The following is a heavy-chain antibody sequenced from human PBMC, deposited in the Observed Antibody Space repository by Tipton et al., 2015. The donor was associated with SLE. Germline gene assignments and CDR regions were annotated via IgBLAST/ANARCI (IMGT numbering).Heavy chain of an antibody. CDR2: VFRGGST. Sequence: TLSLTCSVYGDSLSGQYWSWIRQPPGKGLEWIGEVFRGGSTNYSPSLESRVTITVDMSKNQFSLRLISVTAADTAVYYCARARYFDLWGRGTLVTVSS. J-gene: IGHJ2*01. CDR1: GDSLSGQY. CDR3: ARARYFDL. V-gene: IGHV4-34*12.